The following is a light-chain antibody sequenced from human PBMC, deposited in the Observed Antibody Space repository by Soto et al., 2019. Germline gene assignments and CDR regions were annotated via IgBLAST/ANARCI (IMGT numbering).Light chain of an antibody. J-gene: IGLJ1*01. CDR2: DVS. Sequence: QSALTQPASVSGSPGQSITISCTGTSGDVGGFNFVSWYQQPPGKVPKLMIYDVSHRPSGVSNRFSGSKSGNTASLTISGLQAEDEGDYYCSSYTTSSTIVFGTGTKLNVL. V-gene: IGLV2-14*01. CDR1: SGDVGGFNF. CDR3: SSYTTSSTIV.